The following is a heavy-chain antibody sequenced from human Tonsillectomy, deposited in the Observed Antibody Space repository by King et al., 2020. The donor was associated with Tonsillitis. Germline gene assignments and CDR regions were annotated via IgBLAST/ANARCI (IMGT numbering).Heavy chain of an antibody. CDR1: GYTFTGYY. V-gene: IGHV1-2*02. CDR2: IDPNSGGA. D-gene: IGHD1-7*01. Sequence: QLVQSGAEVKKPGASVKVSCKASGYTFTGYYVHWVRQAPGQGLEWMASIDPNSGGAQYAPKFQDRVTMTRDTSVSTAYMELSSLGSDDTAVYYCARAEELLDYYGLDVWGQGTAVIVSS. J-gene: IGHJ6*02. CDR3: ARAEELLDYYGLDV.